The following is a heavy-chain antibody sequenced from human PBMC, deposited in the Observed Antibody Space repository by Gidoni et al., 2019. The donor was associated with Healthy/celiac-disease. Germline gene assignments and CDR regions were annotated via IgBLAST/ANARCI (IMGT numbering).Heavy chain of an antibody. CDR2: ISSSSSYI. Sequence: EVQLVESGGGLVKPGGSLRLSCAASGSTFSSYSMNWVRQAPGKGLEWVSSISSSSSYIYYADSVKGRFTISRDNAKNSLYLQMNSLRAEDTAVYYCARDESIAAAPYYYYGMDVWGQGTTVTVSS. D-gene: IGHD6-13*01. V-gene: IGHV3-21*01. CDR3: ARDESIAAAPYYYYGMDV. J-gene: IGHJ6*02. CDR1: GSTFSSYS.